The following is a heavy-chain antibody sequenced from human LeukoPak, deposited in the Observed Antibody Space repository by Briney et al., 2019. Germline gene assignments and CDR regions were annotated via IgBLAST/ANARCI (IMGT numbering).Heavy chain of an antibody. J-gene: IGHJ4*02. CDR2: INPSGGST. CDR1: GYTFTSYY. D-gene: IGHD3-22*01. V-gene: IGHV1-46*03. Sequence: ASVKVSCKASGYTFTSYYMHWVRQAPGQGLEWMGIINPSGGSTSYAQKFQGRVTMTRDTSTSTVYMELSILRSEDTAVYYCARDKVQTYYYDSSGYYYTLLAFDYWGQGTLVTVSS. CDR3: ARDKVQTYYYDSSGYYYTLLAFDY.